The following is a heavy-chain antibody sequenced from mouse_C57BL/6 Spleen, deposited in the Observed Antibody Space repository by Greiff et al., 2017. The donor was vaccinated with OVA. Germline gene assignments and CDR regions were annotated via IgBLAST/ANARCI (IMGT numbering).Heavy chain of an antibody. CDR3: ARPAGTGYFDV. Sequence: EVKLVEPGGGLVKPGGSLKLSCAASGSTFSDYGMHWVRQAPEKGLEWVAYISSGSSTIYYADTVKGRFTISRDKAKNTLFLQMTSLRSEDTAMYYCARPAGTGYFDVWGTGTTVTVSS. CDR2: ISSGSSTI. CDR1: GSTFSDYG. D-gene: IGHD4-1*01. J-gene: IGHJ1*03. V-gene: IGHV5-17*01.